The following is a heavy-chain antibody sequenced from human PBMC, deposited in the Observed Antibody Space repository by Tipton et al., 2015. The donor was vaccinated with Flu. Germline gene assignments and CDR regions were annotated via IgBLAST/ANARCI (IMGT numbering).Heavy chain of an antibody. D-gene: IGHD6-13*01. J-gene: IGHJ4*02. V-gene: IGHV3-23*01. Sequence: SLRLSCVASGFSFSTYALSWVRQAPGKGLEWVSGISGSGGGTFYADSRNTVYLQMNSLRTEDTAVYSCATEGMATAGRPWEAGSSDYWGQGTLVTVSS. CDR1: GFSFSTYA. CDR2: ISGSGGGT. CDR3: ATEGMATAGRPWEAGSSDY.